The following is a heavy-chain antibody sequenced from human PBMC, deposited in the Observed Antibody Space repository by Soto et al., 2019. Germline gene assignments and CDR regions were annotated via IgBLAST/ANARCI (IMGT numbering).Heavy chain of an antibody. J-gene: IGHJ5*02. CDR2: FDPEDGET. V-gene: IGHV1-24*01. CDR1: GYTITELS. CDR3: ATWPYCSSTSCSPRTKNWFDP. Sequence: ASVKVSCKVSGYTITELSMHWVRQAPGKGLEWMGGFDPEDGETIYAQKFQGRVTMTEDTSTDTAYMELSSLRSEDTAVYYCATWPYCSSTSCSPRTKNWFDPWGQGTLVTVSS. D-gene: IGHD2-2*01.